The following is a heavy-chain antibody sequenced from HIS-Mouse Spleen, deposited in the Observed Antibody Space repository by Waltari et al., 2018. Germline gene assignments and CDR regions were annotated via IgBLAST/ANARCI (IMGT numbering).Heavy chain of an antibody. CDR2: IKSKTDGGTT. V-gene: IGHV3-15*01. CDR3: TTGRDIVATICAFDI. D-gene: IGHD5-12*01. J-gene: IGHJ3*02. CDR1: GFTFSNAW. Sequence: EVQLVESGGGLVKPGGSLRLFCAASGFTFSNAWMSWVRQAPGKGLEWVGRIKSKTDGGTTDYAAPVKGRFTISRDDSKNTLYLQMNSLKTEDTAVYYCTTGRDIVATICAFDIWGQGTMVTVSS.